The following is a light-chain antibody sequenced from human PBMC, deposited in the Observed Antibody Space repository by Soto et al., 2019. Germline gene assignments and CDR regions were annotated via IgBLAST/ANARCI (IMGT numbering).Light chain of an antibody. J-gene: IGLJ2*01. CDR2: EVS. Sequence: QSVLTQPVSVSGSPGQSITISCTGTSSDIGAYKYVSWYQQHPGKAPKVVIYEVSNRPSGISNRFSASKSGNTASLTISGLQADDEGDYYCSSYTSTETHVVFGGGTKLTVL. CDR3: SSYTSTETHVV. V-gene: IGLV2-14*01. CDR1: SSDIGAYKY.